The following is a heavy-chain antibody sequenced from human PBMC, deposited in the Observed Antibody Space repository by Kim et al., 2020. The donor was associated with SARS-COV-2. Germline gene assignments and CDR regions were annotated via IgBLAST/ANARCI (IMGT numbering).Heavy chain of an antibody. CDR1: GGSISSSSYY. CDR3: ARFGRVYWLNAFDI. Sequence: SETLSLTCTVSGGSISSSSYYWGWIRQPPGKGLEWIGIIYYSGSTYYNPSLKSRVTISVDTSKNQFSLKLSSVTAADTAVYYCARFGRVYWLNAFDIWGQGTMVTVSS. CDR2: IYYSGST. D-gene: IGHD2-8*02. J-gene: IGHJ3*02. V-gene: IGHV4-39*01.